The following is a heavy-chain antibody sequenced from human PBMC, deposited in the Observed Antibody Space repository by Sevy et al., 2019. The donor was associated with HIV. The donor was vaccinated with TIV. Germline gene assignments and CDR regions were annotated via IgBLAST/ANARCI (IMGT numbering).Heavy chain of an antibody. J-gene: IGHJ4*02. D-gene: IGHD5-18*01. CDR1: GGSISSYY. CDR2: IYYTGST. CDR3: AREMRHTASFDY. V-gene: IGHV4-59*01. Sequence: SETLSLTCTVSGGSISSYYWSWIRQPPGKGLEWIGYIYYTGSTNYYPSLKSRVTILVDTSKNQFSLKLSSVTAADTAVYYCAREMRHTASFDYWGQGTLVTVSS.